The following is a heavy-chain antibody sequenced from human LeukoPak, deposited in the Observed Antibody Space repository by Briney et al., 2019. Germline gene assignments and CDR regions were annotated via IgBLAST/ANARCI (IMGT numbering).Heavy chain of an antibody. CDR2: IRSKANSYAT. CDR1: GFTFSGSA. Sequence: PGGYLRLSCAASGFTFSGSAMHWVRQASGKGLEWVGRIRSKANSYATAYAASVKGRFTISRDDSKNAAYLQMNSLKTEDTAVYYCTRPYYDSSGYHDYWGQGTLVTVSS. V-gene: IGHV3-73*01. D-gene: IGHD3-22*01. CDR3: TRPYYDSSGYHDY. J-gene: IGHJ4*02.